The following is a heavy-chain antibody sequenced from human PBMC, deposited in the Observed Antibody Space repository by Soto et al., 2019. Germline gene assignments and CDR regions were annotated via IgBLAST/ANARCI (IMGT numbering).Heavy chain of an antibody. CDR3: ARILDFVNYFDY. D-gene: IGHD1-1*01. V-gene: IGHV4-39*01. J-gene: IGHJ4*02. CDR1: GGSISSSSYY. CDR2: IYYSGST. Sequence: SETLSLTCTVSGGSISSSSYYWGWIRQPPGKGLEWIGSIYYSGSTYYNPSLKSRVTISVDTSKNQFSLKLSSVTAADTAVYYCARILDFVNYFDYWGQGTLVTVSS.